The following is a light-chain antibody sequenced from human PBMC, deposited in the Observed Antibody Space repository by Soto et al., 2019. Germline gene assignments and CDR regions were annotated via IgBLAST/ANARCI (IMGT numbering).Light chain of an antibody. J-gene: IGKJ1*01. CDR2: DAS. CDR1: QSISSW. V-gene: IGKV1-5*01. CDR3: QQYSSYPTWT. Sequence: DIQMTQSPSTLSASVGDRVTITCRASQSISSWLAWYQQKTGKAPILLIYDASSLESGVPSRFSGSGSGTAFTLTISSLQPDDFATYYCQQYSSYPTWTFGQGTKVEIK.